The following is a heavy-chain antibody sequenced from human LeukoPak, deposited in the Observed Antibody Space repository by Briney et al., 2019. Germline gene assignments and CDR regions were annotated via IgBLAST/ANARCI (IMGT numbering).Heavy chain of an antibody. Sequence: SVKVSCKASGGTFSSYAISWVRQAPGQGLEWMGRIIPTLGIANYAQKFQGRVTITADKSTSTAYMELSSLRSEDTAVYYCASDVDIVATDWVAYWGQGTLVTVSS. J-gene: IGHJ4*02. CDR2: IIPTLGIA. D-gene: IGHD5-12*01. V-gene: IGHV1-69*04. CDR1: GGTFSSYA. CDR3: ASDVDIVATDWVAY.